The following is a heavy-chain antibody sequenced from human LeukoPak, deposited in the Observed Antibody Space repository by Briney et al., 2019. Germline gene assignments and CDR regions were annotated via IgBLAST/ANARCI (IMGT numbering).Heavy chain of an antibody. Sequence: PGGSLRLSCAASGFAFSGSAMHWVRQASGKGLEWVGRIRSKANSYATAYAASVKGRFTISRDDSKNTAYLQMNSLKTEDTAVYYCTRSNDYVWGSYPAFDAFDIWGQGTMVTVSS. D-gene: IGHD3-16*02. V-gene: IGHV3-73*01. CDR1: GFAFSGSA. CDR3: TRSNDYVWGSYPAFDAFDI. J-gene: IGHJ3*02. CDR2: IRSKANSYAT.